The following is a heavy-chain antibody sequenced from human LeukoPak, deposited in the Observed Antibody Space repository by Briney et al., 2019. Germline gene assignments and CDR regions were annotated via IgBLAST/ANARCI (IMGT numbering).Heavy chain of an antibody. V-gene: IGHV3-53*01. CDR3: AGTSGYNYGMFDP. CDR1: GXPVIKNY. Sequence: PGGSLSLSCPASGXPVIKNYRSWVRQAPGKGLECVSSIYSGGSTYYADSVKGRFTISRDNSKNTLYLQMNSLRAEDTAVYYCAGTSGYNYGMFDPWGQGTLVTVSS. D-gene: IGHD5-18*01. J-gene: IGHJ5*02. CDR2: IYSGGST.